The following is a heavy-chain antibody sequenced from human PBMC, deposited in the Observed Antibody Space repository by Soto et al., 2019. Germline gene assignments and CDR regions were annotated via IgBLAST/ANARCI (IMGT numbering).Heavy chain of an antibody. Sequence: QVQLVPSGAEVKKPGSSVKVSCKASGGTFSSYAISWVRQAPGQGLGWMGGIIPIFCTANYAQKFQGRVTISAYESTSTAYMQLTSLRSEDTAVYYGTRLTPSSLGYDSSGYFPPYGMDVWGQGTTVTVAS. CDR3: TRLTPSSLGYDSSGYFPPYGMDV. D-gene: IGHD3-22*01. CDR2: IIPIFCTA. J-gene: IGHJ6*02. V-gene: IGHV1-69*01. CDR1: GGTFSSYA.